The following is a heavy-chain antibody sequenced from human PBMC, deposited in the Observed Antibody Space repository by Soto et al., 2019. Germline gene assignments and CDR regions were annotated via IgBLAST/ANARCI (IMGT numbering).Heavy chain of an antibody. CDR2: MFYTGRA. Sequence: PSETLSLTCTVSGASMENHYGSWIRQPPGKGLEYIGYMFYTGRADYNASFTSRVTMSVDTSNNQFSLKLRSVSAADTAVYYCATIVGANDYWGQGALVTVSS. D-gene: IGHD1-26*01. CDR1: GASMENHY. V-gene: IGHV4-59*11. CDR3: ATIVGANDY. J-gene: IGHJ4*02.